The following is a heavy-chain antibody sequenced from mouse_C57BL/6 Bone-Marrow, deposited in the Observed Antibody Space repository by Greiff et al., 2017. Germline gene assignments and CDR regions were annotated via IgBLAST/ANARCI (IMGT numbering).Heavy chain of an antibody. CDR3: ARGELGRGWYCDV. D-gene: IGHD4-1*01. Sequence: QVQLQQSGAELVRPGTSVKVSCKASGYAFTNYLIEWVKQRPGQGLEWIGVLNPGSGGTNYNEKFKGKATLTAEKSSSTAYMQLSSLTSEDSAVYFWARGELGRGWYCDVWGTGTTVTVSS. V-gene: IGHV1-54*01. CDR2: LNPGSGGT. J-gene: IGHJ1*03. CDR1: GYAFTNYL.